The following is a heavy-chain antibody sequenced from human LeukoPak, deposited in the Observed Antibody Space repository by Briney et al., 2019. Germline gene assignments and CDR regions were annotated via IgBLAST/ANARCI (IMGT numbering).Heavy chain of an antibody. D-gene: IGHD3-10*01. CDR1: GFTFSSYG. CDR3: ARDHYYYGSGSHMGYGMDV. Sequence: PGRSLRLSCAASGFTFSSYGMHWVRQAPGKGLEWVAVIGNDGSNKNYADSVKGRFTISRDNSKNTLYLQMNSLRAEDTAVYYCARDHYYYGSGSHMGYGMDVWGKGTTVTVSS. CDR2: IGNDGSNK. V-gene: IGHV3-33*01. J-gene: IGHJ6*04.